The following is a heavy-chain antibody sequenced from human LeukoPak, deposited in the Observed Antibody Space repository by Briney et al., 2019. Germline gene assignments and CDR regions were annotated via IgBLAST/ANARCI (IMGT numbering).Heavy chain of an antibody. D-gene: IGHD2-15*01. CDR2: IKPDASDK. V-gene: IGHV3-7*01. Sequence: LPGGSLRLSCAASGFSLSGYWMSWVRQAPGTGLEWVATIKPDASDKYYVDSVKGRFTISRDNAKNSLYLQMNSLRAEDTAIYYCARGGGNFDSWGQGSLVTVSS. J-gene: IGHJ4*02. CDR3: ARGGGNFDS. CDR1: GFSLSGYW.